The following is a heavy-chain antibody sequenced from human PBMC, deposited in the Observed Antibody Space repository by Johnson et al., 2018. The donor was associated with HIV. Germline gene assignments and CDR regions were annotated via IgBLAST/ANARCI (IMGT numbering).Heavy chain of an antibody. V-gene: IGHV3-30*02. J-gene: IGHJ3*02. CDR1: GFTFSSYG. D-gene: IGHD1-14*01. Sequence: QVQLVESGGGVVQPGGSLRLSCAASGFTFSSYGMHWVRQAPGKGLEWVAFIRYDGSNKYYVDSVKGRFTISRDNAKNSLYLQMNSLRAEDTAVYYCARDPLYNIYAFDIWGQGTMVTVSS. CDR2: IRYDGSNK. CDR3: ARDPLYNIYAFDI.